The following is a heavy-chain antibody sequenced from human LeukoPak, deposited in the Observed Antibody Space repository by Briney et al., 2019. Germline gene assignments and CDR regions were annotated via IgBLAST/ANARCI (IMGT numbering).Heavy chain of an antibody. CDR3: ARDRGLWFGELYYY. J-gene: IGHJ4*02. Sequence: ASVKVSCKASGYTFTGYYMHWVRQAPGQGLEWMGWINPNSGGTNYAQKFQGRVTMTRDTSISTAYMELSRLRSDDTAVYYCARDRGLWFGELYYYWGQGTLVTVSS. CDR2: INPNSGGT. V-gene: IGHV1-2*02. CDR1: GYTFTGYY. D-gene: IGHD3-10*01.